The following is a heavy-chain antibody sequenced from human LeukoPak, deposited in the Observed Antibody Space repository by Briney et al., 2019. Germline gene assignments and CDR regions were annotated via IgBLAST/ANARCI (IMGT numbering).Heavy chain of an antibody. Sequence: SETLSLTCAVSGGSISSGGYSWSWIRQPPGKGLEWIGSIYYSGSTYYNPSLKSRVTISVDTSKNQFSLKLSSVTAADTAVYYCARPGDCSSTSCYHYWGQGTLVTVSS. V-gene: IGHV4-39*01. CDR2: IYYSGST. CDR3: ARPGDCSSTSCYHY. D-gene: IGHD2-2*01. CDR1: GGSISSGGYS. J-gene: IGHJ4*02.